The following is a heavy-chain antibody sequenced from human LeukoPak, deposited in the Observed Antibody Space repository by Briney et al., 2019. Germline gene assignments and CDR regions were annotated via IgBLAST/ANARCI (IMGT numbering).Heavy chain of an antibody. J-gene: IGHJ4*02. V-gene: IGHV3-23*01. CDR2: IGGSGETT. Sequence: GGSLRLSCAASGFTVSSNYMSWVRQAPGRRLEWVSSIGGSGETTYYTHSVKGRFTISRDNSKGTLYLQMNSLRVEDTAVYHCARTGGSPYSASDYWGQGTLVTVSS. D-gene: IGHD2-15*01. CDR1: GFTVSSNY. CDR3: ARTGGSPYSASDY.